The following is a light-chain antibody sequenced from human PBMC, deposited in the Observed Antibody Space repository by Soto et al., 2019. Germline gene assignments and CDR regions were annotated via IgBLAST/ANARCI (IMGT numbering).Light chain of an antibody. CDR1: QDISNN. V-gene: IGKV1-33*01. Sequence: DIQMAQSPSSLSASVGDRVTITCQASQDISNNLNWYQQKPGKAPKLLIYDASNLETGVPSRFSRSASGTDFTFTISSLQPEDIATYYCQPYDNLPLEITFGQGTRLEIK. CDR2: DAS. J-gene: IGKJ5*01. CDR3: QPYDNLPLEIT.